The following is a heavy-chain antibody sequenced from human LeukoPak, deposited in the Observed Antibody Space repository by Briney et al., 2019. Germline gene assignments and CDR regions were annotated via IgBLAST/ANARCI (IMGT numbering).Heavy chain of an antibody. J-gene: IGHJ4*02. Sequence: SETLSLACAVYGGSFSGYYWSWIRQPPGKGLEWIGEIYHSGSTNYNPSLKSRVTISVDTSKNQFSLKLSSVTAADTAVYYCARGHMVRGVRLDYWGQGTLVTVSS. CDR1: GGSFSGYY. D-gene: IGHD3-10*01. V-gene: IGHV4-34*01. CDR3: ARGHMVRGVRLDY. CDR2: IYHSGST.